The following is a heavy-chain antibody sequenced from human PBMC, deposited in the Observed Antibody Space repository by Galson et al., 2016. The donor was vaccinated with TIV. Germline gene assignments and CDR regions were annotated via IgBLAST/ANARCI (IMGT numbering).Heavy chain of an antibody. CDR2: IDPSGGGT. V-gene: IGHV1-46*01. D-gene: IGHD1-26*01. J-gene: IGHJ4*02. CDR3: TRDLGRRRDY. CDR1: GYTFTTYY. Sequence: SVKVSCKASGYTFTTYYIHWVRQAPGQGLEWMGVIDPSGGGTTYAQKFQARVTMTRDTSTSTVYTGLSSLKSEDTAVYYCTRDLGRRRDYWGQGTLVTVSS.